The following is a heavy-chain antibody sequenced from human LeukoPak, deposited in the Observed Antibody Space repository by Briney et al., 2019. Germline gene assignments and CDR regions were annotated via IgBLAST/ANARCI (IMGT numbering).Heavy chain of an antibody. V-gene: IGHV3-23*01. J-gene: IGHJ6*03. D-gene: IGHD5-24*01. CDR1: GFIFSNYA. CDR3: AKAILMATLHYHYMDV. Sequence: GGSLRLSCAASGFIFSNYAMSWVRQAPGKGLEWVSVISGSGGITYYADSVKGRFTISRDNSKNTLYLQMNSLRGEDTAVYYCAKAILMATLHYHYMDVWGKGTTVTISS. CDR2: ISGSGGIT.